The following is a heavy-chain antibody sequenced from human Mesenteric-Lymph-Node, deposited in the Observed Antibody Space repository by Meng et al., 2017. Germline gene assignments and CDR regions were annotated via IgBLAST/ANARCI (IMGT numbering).Heavy chain of an antibody. J-gene: IGHJ4*02. V-gene: IGHV4-4*02. CDR2: IYHSGST. CDR1: GGSISSSNW. Sequence: VRLQGSGPGLVKPSVTLSLTCAVSGGSISSSNWWSWVRQPPGKGLEWIGEIYHSGSTNSNPSLKSRVTISVDKSRNQFSLRLSSVTAADTAVYYCAREGTGDYPSKYYFDYWGQGTLVTVSS. CDR3: AREGTGDYPSKYYFDY. D-gene: IGHD4-17*01.